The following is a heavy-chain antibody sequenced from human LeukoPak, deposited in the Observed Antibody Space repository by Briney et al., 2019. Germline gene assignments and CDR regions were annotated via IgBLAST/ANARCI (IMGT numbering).Heavy chain of an antibody. J-gene: IGHJ4*02. CDR3: ARYSSSST. D-gene: IGHD6-6*01. Sequence: PGRSLRLSCAASGFTFSSYAMHWVRQAPGKGLEWVAVISYDGSNKYYADSVKGRFTISRDNSKNTLYLQMNSLRAEDTAVYYCARYSSSSTWGQGTPVTVSS. V-gene: IGHV3-30-3*01. CDR1: GFTFSSYA. CDR2: ISYDGSNK.